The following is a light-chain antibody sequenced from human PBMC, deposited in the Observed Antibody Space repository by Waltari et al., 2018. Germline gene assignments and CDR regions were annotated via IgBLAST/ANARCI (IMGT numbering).Light chain of an antibody. J-gene: IGLJ3*02. CDR1: SSDVGAYDY. V-gene: IGLV2-14*03. CDR3: SSRTSSITWV. Sequence: QSALTQPASVSGSPGQSITLSCTGTSSDVGAYDYVSWYQQHPGKAPKVVIYDVTKRPSGVSNRFSGSKSGSTASLTISGLQAEDEADYYCSSRTSSITWVFGGGTKLTVL. CDR2: DVT.